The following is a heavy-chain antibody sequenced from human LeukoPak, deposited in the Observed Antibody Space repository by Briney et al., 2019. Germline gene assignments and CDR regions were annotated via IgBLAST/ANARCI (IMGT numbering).Heavy chain of an antibody. CDR3: AREPPITMIVVVLSY. V-gene: IGHV1-69*04. D-gene: IGHD3-22*01. J-gene: IGHJ4*02. Sequence: SVKVSCKASGYTFTSYGISWVRQAPGQGLEWMGRIIPILGIANYAQKFQGRVTITADKSTSTAYMELSSLRSEDTAVYYCAREPPITMIVVVLSYWGQGTLVTVSS. CDR2: IIPILGIA. CDR1: GYTFTSYG.